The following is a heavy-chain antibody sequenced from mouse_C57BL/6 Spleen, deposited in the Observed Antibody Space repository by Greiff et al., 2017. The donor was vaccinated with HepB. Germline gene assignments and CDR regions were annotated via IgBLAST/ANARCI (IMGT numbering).Heavy chain of an antibody. CDR1: GYTFTDYY. CDR3: AREYSNYVGDY. V-gene: IGHV1-26*01. Sequence: VQLHQSGPELVKPGASVKISCKASGYTFTDYYMNWVKQSHGKSLEWIGDINPNNGGTSYNQKFKGKATLTVDKSSSTAYMELRSLTSEDSAVYYCAREYSNYVGDYWGQGTSVTVSS. J-gene: IGHJ4*01. CDR2: INPNNGGT. D-gene: IGHD2-5*01.